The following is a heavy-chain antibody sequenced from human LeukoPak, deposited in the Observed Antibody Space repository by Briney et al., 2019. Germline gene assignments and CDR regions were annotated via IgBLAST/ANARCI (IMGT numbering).Heavy chain of an antibody. Sequence: ASVKVSCKASGYTFTDYYIHWVRQAPGQGLEWMGWINPNSGGTKCAQNFQGRVTMTRDTSINTAYMDLSRLTSDDTAVYYCARGRGARYYDSSGLYYFDYWGQGTLVTVSS. CDR3: ARGRGARYYDSSGLYYFDY. CDR1: GYTFTDYY. D-gene: IGHD3-22*01. CDR2: INPNSGGT. J-gene: IGHJ4*02. V-gene: IGHV1-2*02.